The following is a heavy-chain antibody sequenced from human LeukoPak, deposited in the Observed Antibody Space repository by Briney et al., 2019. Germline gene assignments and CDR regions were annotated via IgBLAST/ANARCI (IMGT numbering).Heavy chain of an antibody. D-gene: IGHD3-10*01. Sequence: GGSLRLSCAASGFTFSNYAMSWARQAPGKGLEWVSAISGSGGSTYYADSVKGRFTMSRDNSKNTLYLQMNSLRAEDTAVYYCAKGAYYHGSGRYFDYWGQGTLVTVSS. J-gene: IGHJ4*02. CDR1: GFTFSNYA. V-gene: IGHV3-23*01. CDR3: AKGAYYHGSGRYFDY. CDR2: ISGSGGST.